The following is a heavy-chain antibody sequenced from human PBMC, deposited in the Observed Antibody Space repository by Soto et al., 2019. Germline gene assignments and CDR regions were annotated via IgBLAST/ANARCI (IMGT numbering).Heavy chain of an antibody. D-gene: IGHD3-16*01. CDR3: ARDKGGAAHQIYYYYGMDV. V-gene: IGHV4-39*07. CDR1: GGSISSSSYY. CDR2: IYYSGST. J-gene: IGHJ6*02. Sequence: SETLSLTCTVSGGSISSSSYYWGWIRQPPGKGLEWIGSIYYSGSTYYNPSLKSRVTMSVDTSKNQFSLKLSSVTAADTAVYYCARDKGGAAHQIYYYYGMDVWGQGTTVTVSS.